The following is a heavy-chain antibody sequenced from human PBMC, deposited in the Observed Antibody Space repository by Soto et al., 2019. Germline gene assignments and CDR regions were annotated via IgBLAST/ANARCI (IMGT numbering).Heavy chain of an antibody. CDR2: ISGSGGRT. V-gene: IGHV3-23*01. CDR3: AKATYDRSGYYGLQYFHS. CDR1: GFTFSSYA. J-gene: IGHJ4*02. D-gene: IGHD3-22*01. Sequence: GGSLRLSCAASGFTFSSYAMNWVRQAPGKGLEWVSAISGSGGRTYYADSVEGRFTISSDSSKNTLYLQMNSLRAEDTAVYYCAKATYDRSGYYGLQYFHSWGQGSLVTVSS.